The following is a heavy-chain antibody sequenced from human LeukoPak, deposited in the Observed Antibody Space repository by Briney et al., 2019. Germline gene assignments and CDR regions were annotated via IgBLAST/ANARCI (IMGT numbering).Heavy chain of an antibody. V-gene: IGHV4-59*13. D-gene: IGHD3-3*01. J-gene: IGHJ4*02. CDR3: ARRLRSGYFLY. CDR1: GGSISSYY. CDR2: IHYTGST. Sequence: SETLSLTCTVPGGSISSYYWSWIRQSSGKGLEWIGYIHYTGSTKYNPSLKSRVTISVDTSKNQFSLKLSSVTAADTAVYYCARRLRSGYFLYWGQGTLVTVSS.